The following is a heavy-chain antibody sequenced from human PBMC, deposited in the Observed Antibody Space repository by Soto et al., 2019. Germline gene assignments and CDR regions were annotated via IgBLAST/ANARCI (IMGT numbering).Heavy chain of an antibody. J-gene: IGHJ4*02. Sequence: ASVKVSCKASGYTFTSYDINWVRQATGQGLEWMGWMNPNTGHTGYAQEFQGRVTMTRDTSMSTAYMELTSLRSEDTAVYYCARVMRYCSSTSCSLMDYWGQGTLVTVS. CDR3: ARVMRYCSSTSCSLMDY. CDR2: MNPNTGHT. CDR1: GYTFTSYD. D-gene: IGHD2-2*01. V-gene: IGHV1-8*01.